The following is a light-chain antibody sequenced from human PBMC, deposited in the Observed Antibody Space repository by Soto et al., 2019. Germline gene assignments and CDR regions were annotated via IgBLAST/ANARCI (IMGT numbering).Light chain of an antibody. V-gene: IGKV1-39*01. CDR2: AAS. CDR3: QQSYDTPRT. Sequence: DIQMTQSPSSLSASVGDRVTITCRASQSISNYLNWYQHKPGKAPKLLIYAASSLQSGVPSRFSGSGSGTDFTLTISSLQPGDFATYYCQQSYDTPRTFGQGTKVEIK. CDR1: QSISNY. J-gene: IGKJ1*01.